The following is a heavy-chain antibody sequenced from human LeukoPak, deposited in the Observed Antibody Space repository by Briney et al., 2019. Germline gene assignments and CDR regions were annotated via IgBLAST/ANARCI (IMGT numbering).Heavy chain of an antibody. V-gene: IGHV5-51*01. CDR3: ARHTGEGSHFQH. Sequence: GESLKISCKASGYTFTNYWIGWVRQMPGKGLEWMGIIYPGDSDTRYSPSFRGQVIISADKSIRTAYLQWTSPKASDTAMYYCARHTGEGSHFQHWGPGSLVTVSS. D-gene: IGHD3-16*01. CDR1: GYTFTNYW. CDR2: IYPGDSDT. J-gene: IGHJ1*01.